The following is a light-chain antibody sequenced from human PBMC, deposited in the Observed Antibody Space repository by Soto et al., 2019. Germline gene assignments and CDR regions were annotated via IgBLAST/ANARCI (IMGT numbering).Light chain of an antibody. V-gene: IGLV2-14*03. Sequence: QSALTQPASVSGSPGQSIAISCTGTSNDVGAYHFVSWFQQQPGKAPKLIIYDVENRPSGVSARFSASKSGNTASLTISGLQAEDEADYYCSSYVTDDTDVFGSGTKLTVL. J-gene: IGLJ1*01. CDR2: DVE. CDR3: SSYVTDDTDV. CDR1: SNDVGAYHF.